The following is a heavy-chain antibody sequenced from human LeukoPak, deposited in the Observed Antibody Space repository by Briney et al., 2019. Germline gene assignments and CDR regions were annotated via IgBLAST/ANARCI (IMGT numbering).Heavy chain of an antibody. J-gene: IGHJ5*02. CDR1: GYSISSGYY. D-gene: IGHD3-10*01. CDR2: IYHSGST. V-gene: IGHV4-38-2*01. CDR3: ASSYYGSGVNWFDP. Sequence: PSETLSLTCAVSGYSISSGYYWGWIRQPPGKGLEWIGSIYHSGSTYYNPSLKSRVTIPVDTSKNQFSLKLSSVTAADTAVYYCASSYYGSGVNWFDPWGQGTLVTVSS.